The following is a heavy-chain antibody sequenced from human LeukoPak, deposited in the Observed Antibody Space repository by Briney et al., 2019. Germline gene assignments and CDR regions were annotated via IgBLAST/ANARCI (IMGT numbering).Heavy chain of an antibody. CDR1: EFTFSSYG. V-gene: IGHV3-30*02. Sequence: GSLRLSCAASEFTFSSYGMHWVRQAPGKGLEWVPFIRYDGSNKYYADSVKGRFTISRDNSKNTLYLQVNSLRAEDTAVYYCVKDLNDFWSGSYNWFDPWGQGTLVTVSS. CDR3: VKDLNDFWSGSYNWFDP. D-gene: IGHD3-3*01. J-gene: IGHJ5*02. CDR2: IRYDGSNK.